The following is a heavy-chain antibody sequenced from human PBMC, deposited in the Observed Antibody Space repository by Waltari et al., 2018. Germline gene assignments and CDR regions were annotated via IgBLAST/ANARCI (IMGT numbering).Heavy chain of an antibody. CDR3: AKDPHYYDSSGRRG. Sequence: EVQLLESGGGLVQPGGSLRLSCAASGFTFSSYAMRWVRQAPGKGLEWVSVIYSGGSTYYADSVKGRFTISRDNSKNTLYLQMNSLRAEDTAVYYCAKDPHYYDSSGRRGWGQGTLVTVSS. CDR1: GFTFSSYA. D-gene: IGHD3-22*01. V-gene: IGHV3-23*03. J-gene: IGHJ4*02. CDR2: IYSGGST.